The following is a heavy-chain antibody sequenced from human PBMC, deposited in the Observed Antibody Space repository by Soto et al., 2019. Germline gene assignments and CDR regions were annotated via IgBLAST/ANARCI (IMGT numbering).Heavy chain of an antibody. J-gene: IGHJ6*03. CDR2: ISAYNGNT. CDR3: ARGGNYGDYPLYYYYYYYMDV. V-gene: IGHV1-18*01. D-gene: IGHD4-17*01. Sequence: ASVKVSCKASGYTFTSYGISWVRQAPGQGLEWMGWISAYNGNTNYAQKLQGRVTMTTDTSTSTAYMELRSLRSDDTAVYYCARGGNYGDYPLYYYYYYYMDVGGKGTTVTVSS. CDR1: GYTFTSYG.